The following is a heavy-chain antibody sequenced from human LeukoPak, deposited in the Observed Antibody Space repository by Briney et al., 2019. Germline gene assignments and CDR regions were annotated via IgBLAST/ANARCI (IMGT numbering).Heavy chain of an antibody. CDR1: GFTFSSYS. CDR2: ISSSSSYI. CDR3: AKDPRITKNYYYYYYMDA. V-gene: IGHV3-21*04. Sequence: GGSLRLSCAASGFTFSSYSMNWVRQAPGKGLEWVSSISSSSSYIYYADSVKGRFTVSRDNAKNSVYLQMNSLRAEDTALYYCAKDPRITKNYYYYYYMDAWGKGTTVTVSS. J-gene: IGHJ6*03. D-gene: IGHD3-3*01.